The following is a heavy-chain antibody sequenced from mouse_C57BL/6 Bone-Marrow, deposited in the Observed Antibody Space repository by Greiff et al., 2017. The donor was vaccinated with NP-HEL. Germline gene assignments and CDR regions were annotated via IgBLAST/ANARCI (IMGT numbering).Heavy chain of an antibody. D-gene: IGHD1-1*01. CDR2: IYPEHGDS. J-gene: IGHJ4*01. CDR3: TISYYVSSPYDMDC. V-gene: IGHV14-4*01. CDR1: GFNIKDYY. Sequence: EVQLQQSGAELVRPGASVKLSCTASGFNIKDYYMHWVKQRPEQGLVWIGWIYPEHGDSEYSSKFQGQATITSDTSSNTAYLQLSSLPSEDPAVYYSTISYYVSSPYDMDCWGQGTSVTVSS.